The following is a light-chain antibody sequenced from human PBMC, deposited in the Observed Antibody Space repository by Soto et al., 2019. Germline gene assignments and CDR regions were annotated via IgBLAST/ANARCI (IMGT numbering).Light chain of an antibody. CDR3: QQYNNWHPIT. CDR2: GAS. V-gene: IGKV3-15*01. CDR1: QSVRSN. J-gene: IGKJ5*01. Sequence: EIVMTQSPSTLSVSPGERATLSCGASQSVRSNLAWYQQKPGQAPRLLIYGASTGATGIPARFSGSGSGTEFTLTISSLQYEDFAVYYCQQYNNWHPITFGQGTRLEIK.